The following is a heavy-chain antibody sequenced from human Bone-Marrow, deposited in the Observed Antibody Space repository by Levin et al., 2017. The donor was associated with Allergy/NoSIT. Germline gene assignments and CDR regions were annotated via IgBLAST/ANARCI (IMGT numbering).Heavy chain of an antibody. V-gene: IGHV4-38-2*02. J-gene: IGHJ5*02. CDR1: GYSISSGYY. Sequence: SETLSLTCTVSGYSISSGYYWGWIRQPPGKGLEWIGSIYHSGSTYYNPSLKSRVTISVDTSKNQFSLKLSSVTAADTAVYYCARRDSGGSCPRPGWFDPWGQGTLVTVSS. CDR3: ARRDSGGSCPRPGWFDP. D-gene: IGHD2-15*01. CDR2: IYHSGST.